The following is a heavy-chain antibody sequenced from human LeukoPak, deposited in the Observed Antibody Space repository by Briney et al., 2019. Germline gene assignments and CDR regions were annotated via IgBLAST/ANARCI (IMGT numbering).Heavy chain of an antibody. J-gene: IGHJ5*02. CDR1: GFTFSTYA. Sequence: GGSLRLSCEASGFTFSTYAMSWVRQAPGKGLEWVGRIKSKTDGGTTDYAAPVKGRFTISRDDSKNTLYLQMNSLKTEDTAVYYCTTGAASWFDPWGQGTLVTVSS. V-gene: IGHV3-15*01. CDR2: IKSKTDGGTT. D-gene: IGHD2-15*01. CDR3: TTGAASWFDP.